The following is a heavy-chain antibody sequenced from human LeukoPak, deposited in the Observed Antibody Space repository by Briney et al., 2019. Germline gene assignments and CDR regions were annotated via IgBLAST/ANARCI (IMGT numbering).Heavy chain of an antibody. V-gene: IGHV4-39*01. CDR2: IYYSGST. CDR3: ARMGNTYYYGSGRSFDY. J-gene: IGHJ4*02. D-gene: IGHD3-10*01. CDR1: GESFSGYY. Sequence: PSETLSLTCAVYGESFSGYYWGWIRQPPGKGLEWIGSIYYSGSTYYNPSLKSRVTISVDTSKNQFSLKLSSVTAADTAVYYCARMGNTYYYGSGRSFDYWGQGTLVTVSS.